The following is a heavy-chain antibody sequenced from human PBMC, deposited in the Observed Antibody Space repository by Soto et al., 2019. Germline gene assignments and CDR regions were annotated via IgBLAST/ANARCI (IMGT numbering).Heavy chain of an antibody. D-gene: IGHD6-13*01. V-gene: IGHV1-58*01. J-gene: IGHJ6*02. CDR2: IVVGSGNT. Sequence: SVKVSCKASGFSFSTSAVQWVRQARGQRLEWIGWIVVGSGNTIYAQRFKERVTITRHMSTSIVHMELSSLRSEDTAVYYCAARGMTRGYYSGWDVWGQGTTVTVSS. CDR3: AARGMTRGYYSGWDV. CDR1: GFSFSTSA.